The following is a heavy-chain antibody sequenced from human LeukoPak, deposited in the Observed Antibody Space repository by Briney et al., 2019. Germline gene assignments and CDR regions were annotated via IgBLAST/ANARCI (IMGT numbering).Heavy chain of an antibody. J-gene: IGHJ2*01. CDR2: INHSGST. Sequence: SETLSLTCAVYGVSFSGYYWSWIRQPPGKGLEWIGEINHSGSTNYNPSLKSRVTISVDTSKNQISLRLTSVTAADTAVYFCARESRPENYYDSTGSDWYFDLWGRGTLVTVSS. CDR1: GVSFSGYY. CDR3: ARESRPENYYDSTGSDWYFDL. V-gene: IGHV4-34*01. D-gene: IGHD3-22*01.